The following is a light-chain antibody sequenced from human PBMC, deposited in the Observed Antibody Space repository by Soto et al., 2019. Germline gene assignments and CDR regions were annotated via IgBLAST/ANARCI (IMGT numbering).Light chain of an antibody. J-gene: IGLJ1*01. CDR1: SSDVGGYNY. CDR2: EVN. V-gene: IGLV2-8*01. CDR3: SSYAGSSNV. Sequence: LTQPPSASGSPGQSVAISCAGTSSDVGGYNYVSWYQQHPGKAPKLMIYEVNKRPSGVPDRFSGSKSGNTASLTVSGLQAEDEADYYCSSYAGSSNVFGTGTKVTVL.